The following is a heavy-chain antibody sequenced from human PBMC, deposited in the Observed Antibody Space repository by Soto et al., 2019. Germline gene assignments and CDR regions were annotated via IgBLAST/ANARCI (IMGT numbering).Heavy chain of an antibody. J-gene: IGHJ1*01. V-gene: IGHV1-46*01. Sequence: QVQLVQSGAEVKKPGASVKVSCKASGYIFTAYSMHWVRQAPGQGLEWMGVVNPSGGSTNYAQKFQGRITMTRDTSTITVYMDLSYLTSEDTAVYYCAREENCSDGICYSEYFQRWGQGTLVTVSS. CDR1: GYIFTAYS. CDR3: AREENCSDGICYSEYFQR. CDR2: VNPSGGST. D-gene: IGHD2-15*01.